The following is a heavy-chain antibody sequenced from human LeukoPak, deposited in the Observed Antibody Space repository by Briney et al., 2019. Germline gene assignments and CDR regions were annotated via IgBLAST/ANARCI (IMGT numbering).Heavy chain of an antibody. D-gene: IGHD2-2*01. CDR2: IYSGGST. Sequence: GGSLRLSCAASGFTVSSNYMSWVRQAPGKGLEWVSVIYSGGSTYYADSVKGRFTISRDNSKNTLYLQMNSLRAEDTAVYYCARDPGYCSSTSCYFLNYYYYGMDVWGQGTTVAVSS. CDR1: GFTVSSNY. CDR3: ARDPGYCSSTSCYFLNYYYYGMDV. V-gene: IGHV3-53*01. J-gene: IGHJ6*02.